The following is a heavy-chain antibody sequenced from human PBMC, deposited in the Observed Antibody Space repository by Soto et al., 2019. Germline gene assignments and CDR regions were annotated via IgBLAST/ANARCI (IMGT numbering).Heavy chain of an antibody. Sequence: EVQLVESGGGLVKPGGSPRLSCAASGFMFSTYSTNWVRQAPGKGLEWVASISSSSDYTYYADSVKGRFTISRDNAKNSLYLHMNSLRAEDTAVYYCARDPYGGNAGPYFYYYGMDVWGQGTTVTVSS. D-gene: IGHD2-15*01. V-gene: IGHV3-21*01. J-gene: IGHJ6*02. CDR3: ARDPYGGNAGPYFYYYGMDV. CDR1: GFMFSTYS. CDR2: ISSSSDYT.